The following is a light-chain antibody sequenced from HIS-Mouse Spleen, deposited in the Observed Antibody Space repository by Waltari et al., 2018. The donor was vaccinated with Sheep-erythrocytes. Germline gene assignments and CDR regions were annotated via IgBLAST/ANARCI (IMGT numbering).Light chain of an antibody. CDR1: SSDVGGYHY. CDR3: SSYTSSSTWV. Sequence: GSPGQSITISCTGTSSDVGGYHYVSWYQQHPGKAPKLMIYEVSNRPSGVSNRFSGSKSGNTASMTISGLQAEDEADYYCSSYTSSSTWVFGGGTKLTVL. J-gene: IGLJ3*02. V-gene: IGLV2-14*01. CDR2: EVS.